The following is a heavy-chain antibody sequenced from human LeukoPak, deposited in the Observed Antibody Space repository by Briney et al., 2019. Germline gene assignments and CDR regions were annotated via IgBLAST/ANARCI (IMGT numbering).Heavy chain of an antibody. J-gene: IGHJ4*02. CDR2: VNTDGGST. CDR3: AREIGGGLHYFHS. V-gene: IGHV3-64*04. CDR1: GFTFNKYA. Sequence: PGGSLRLSCSASGFTFNKYAVHWVRQAPGKGLEYVSGVNTDGGSTYYADSVKGRFTISRDNSQNTLYLQMNSLRAEDTAMYYCAREIGGGLHYFHSWGQGTPVTVSS. D-gene: IGHD1-26*01.